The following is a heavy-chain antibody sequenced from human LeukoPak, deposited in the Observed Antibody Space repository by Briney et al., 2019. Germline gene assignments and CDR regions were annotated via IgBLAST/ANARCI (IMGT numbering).Heavy chain of an antibody. V-gene: IGHV4-39*07. CDR3: AKSNGYVLVDI. J-gene: IGHJ3*02. CDR1: AGSISTSNYY. D-gene: IGHD3-22*01. CDR2: IFYSGST. Sequence: NPSETLSLTCTVSAGSISTSNYYWGWIRQPPGKGLEWIGNIFYSGSTYYSPSLRSRVTISLDTSRNQFSLKLTSVTAADTAVYYCAKSNGYVLVDIWGQGKMVPVFS.